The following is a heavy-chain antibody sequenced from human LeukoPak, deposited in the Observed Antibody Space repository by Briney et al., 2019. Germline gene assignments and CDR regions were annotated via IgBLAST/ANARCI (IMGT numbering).Heavy chain of an antibody. J-gene: IGHJ3*02. CDR1: GFTFSSYE. V-gene: IGHV3-48*03. Sequence: GESLRLSCAASGFTFSSYEMNGVRQAPGKGLEWVSYISSSGSTIYYADSVKGRFTISRDNAKNSLYLQMNSLRAEDTAVYYCARELGSGSYFDIWGQGTMVTVSS. CDR3: ARELGSGSYFDI. CDR2: ISSSGSTI. D-gene: IGHD3-10*01.